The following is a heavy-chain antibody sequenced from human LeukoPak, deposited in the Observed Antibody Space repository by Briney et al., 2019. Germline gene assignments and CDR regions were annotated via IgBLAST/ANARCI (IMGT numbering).Heavy chain of an antibody. CDR1: GCFLSTYY. CDR2: MYGSGSS. Sequence: PSETLSLTCPVSGCFLSTYYWSWIRQPAGKELEWIGRMYGSGSSNYNHTLRSRVRMSVDTTKNQISLNLNSVTAADTAMYYCARGIGSGKDYFDSWGQGTLVTVSS. J-gene: IGHJ4*02. V-gene: IGHV4-4*07. D-gene: IGHD3-10*01. CDR3: ARGIGSGKDYFDS.